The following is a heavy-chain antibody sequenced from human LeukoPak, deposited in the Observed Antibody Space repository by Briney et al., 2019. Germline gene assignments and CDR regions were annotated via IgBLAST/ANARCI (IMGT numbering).Heavy chain of an antibody. CDR3: AKDLHYDILTGPDY. CDR1: GFTFSSYA. J-gene: IGHJ4*02. Sequence: GGSLRLSYAASGFTFSSYAMHWVRQAPGKGLEYVSAISSNGGSTYYANSVKGRFTISRDNAKNSLYLQMNSLRAEDTALYYCAKDLHYDILTGPDYWGQGTLVTVSS. D-gene: IGHD3-9*01. CDR2: ISSNGGST. V-gene: IGHV3-64*01.